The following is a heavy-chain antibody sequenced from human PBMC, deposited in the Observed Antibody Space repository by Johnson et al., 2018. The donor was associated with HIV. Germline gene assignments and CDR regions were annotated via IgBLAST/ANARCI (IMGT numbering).Heavy chain of an antibody. CDR1: GFTFSSYW. J-gene: IGHJ3*02. Sequence: VQLVESGGALVQPGGSLRLSCAASGFTFSSYWMSWVRQAPGKGLEWVANIKQDGSETYYVDSVKVRFTISRDNAQNSLYLQSNSLSAEDTAVYYCARGGSCYNAHFDIWGQGTMVTVSS. CDR2: IKQDGSET. V-gene: IGHV3-7*04. CDR3: ARGGSCYNAHFDI. D-gene: IGHD2-15*01.